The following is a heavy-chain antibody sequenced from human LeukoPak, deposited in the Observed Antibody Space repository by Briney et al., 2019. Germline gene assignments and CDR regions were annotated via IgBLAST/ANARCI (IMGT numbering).Heavy chain of an antibody. J-gene: IGHJ4*02. CDR2: VTSSGSST. V-gene: IGHV3-23*01. Sequence: GGSLRLSCAASGFTFNSNAMSWVRQAPGKGLEWVSGVTSSGSSTYYADPVKGRFTISRDSSRSTLYLQMNSLRAEDTAVYYCTKVGVYSNFYFDYWGQGILVTVSS. D-gene: IGHD4-11*01. CDR1: GFTFNSNA. CDR3: TKVGVYSNFYFDY.